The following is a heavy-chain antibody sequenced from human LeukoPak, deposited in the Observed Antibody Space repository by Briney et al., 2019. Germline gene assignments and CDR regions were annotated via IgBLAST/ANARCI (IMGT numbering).Heavy chain of an antibody. V-gene: IGHV1-2*02. CDR1: GYIFTSYY. J-gene: IGHJ6*02. CDR2: INPNSGGT. D-gene: IGHD3-10*01. CDR3: AREGYGSLDYYYGMDV. Sequence: EASVKVSCKASGYIFTSYYMHWVRQAPGQGLEWMGWINPNSGGTNYAQKFQGRVTMTRDTSISTAYMELSRLRSDDTAVYYCAREGYGSLDYYYGMDVWGQGTTVTVSS.